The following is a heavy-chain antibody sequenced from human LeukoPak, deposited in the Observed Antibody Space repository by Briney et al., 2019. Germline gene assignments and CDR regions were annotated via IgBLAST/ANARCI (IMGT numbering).Heavy chain of an antibody. D-gene: IGHD3-22*01. CDR2: IYYSGST. V-gene: IGHV4-61*01. J-gene: IGHJ3*02. CDR3: AASGYYGDAFDI. CDR1: GGSVSSGSYY. Sequence: SETLSLTCTVSGGSVSSGSYYWSWIRQPPGKGLEWIGYIYYSGSTNYNPSLKSRVTISVDTSKNQFSLKLSSVTAADTAVYYCAASGYYGDAFDIWGQGTMVTASS.